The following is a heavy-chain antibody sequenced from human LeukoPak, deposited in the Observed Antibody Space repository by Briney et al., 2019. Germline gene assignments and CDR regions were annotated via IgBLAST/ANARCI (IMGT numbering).Heavy chain of an antibody. V-gene: IGHV1-2*02. CDR2: IRGDTGDT. CDR3: ARVRGSSCDY. D-gene: IGHD6-13*01. J-gene: IGHJ4*02. CDR1: VYTLSDYY. Sequence: GASVKVSCKPSVYTLSDYYMHWVRQAPGQGREWMGWIRGDTGDTDSPQKFQGRVTMTRDTSTNTAYMELSRLRYDDTAMYFCARVRGSSCDYWGQGTLVTVSS.